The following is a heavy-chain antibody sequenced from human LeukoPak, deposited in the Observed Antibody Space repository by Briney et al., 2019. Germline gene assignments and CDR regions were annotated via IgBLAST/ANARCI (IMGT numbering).Heavy chain of an antibody. CDR2: MSPNSGDT. Sequence: ASVKVSCKASGYTFTTYEIYWVRQATGQGLEWVGWMSPNSGDTVYAQKFQGRVTITRNISISTVYLELTSLRSEDTAVYYCARNFGGLGYWGQGTLVTVSS. D-gene: IGHD3-16*01. J-gene: IGHJ4*02. V-gene: IGHV1-8*03. CDR1: GYTFTTYE. CDR3: ARNFGGLGY.